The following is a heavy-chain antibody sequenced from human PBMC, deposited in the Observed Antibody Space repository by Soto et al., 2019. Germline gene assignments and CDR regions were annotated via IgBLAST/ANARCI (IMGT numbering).Heavy chain of an antibody. Sequence: SETLSLTCTVSGGSISSYYWSWIRQPPGKGLEWIGYIYYSGSTNYNPSLKSRVTISVDTSKNQFSLKLSSVTAADTAVYYCAGLRHYDFSSCPYYMDVWGKGTTVTVSS. CDR1: GGSISSYY. D-gene: IGHD3-3*01. CDR2: IYYSGST. J-gene: IGHJ6*03. V-gene: IGHV4-59*08. CDR3: AGLRHYDFSSCPYYMDV.